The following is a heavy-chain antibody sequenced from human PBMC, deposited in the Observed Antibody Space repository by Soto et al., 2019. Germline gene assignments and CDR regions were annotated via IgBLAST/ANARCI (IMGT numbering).Heavy chain of an antibody. CDR1: GFTFSTYW. Sequence: EVQLVESGGGLVQPGGSLRLSCAASGFTFSTYWMHWVRQPPGKGLVWVSRINNDGSNTAYADSVKGRFTISRDNAQSTLYLQMNSLRAEDTAVYYCARDPLIGTTGYGLDVWGQGTTVSVSS. CDR3: ARDPLIGTTGYGLDV. D-gene: IGHD1-7*01. V-gene: IGHV3-74*01. CDR2: INNDGSNT. J-gene: IGHJ6*02.